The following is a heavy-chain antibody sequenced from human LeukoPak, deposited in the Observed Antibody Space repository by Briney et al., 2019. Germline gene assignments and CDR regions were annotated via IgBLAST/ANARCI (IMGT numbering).Heavy chain of an antibody. CDR3: ASTSGCSGGSCYPTWFDP. J-gene: IGHJ5*02. CDR2: INHSGST. D-gene: IGHD2-15*01. Sequence: SETLSLTCAAYGGSFSGYYWSWIRQPPGKGLEWIGEINHSGSTNYNPSLKSRVTISVDTSKNQFSLKLSSVTAADTALYYCASTSGCSGGSCYPTWFDPWGQGTLVTVSS. V-gene: IGHV4-34*01. CDR1: GGSFSGYY.